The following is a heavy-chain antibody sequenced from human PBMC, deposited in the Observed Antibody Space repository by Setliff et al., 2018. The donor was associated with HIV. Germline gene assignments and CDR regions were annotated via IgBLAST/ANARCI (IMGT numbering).Heavy chain of an antibody. J-gene: IGHJ3*01. CDR1: GGSLSNHY. V-gene: IGHV4-59*11. Sequence: SETLSLTCTVSGGSLSNHYWSWLRQSPKNGLEWIGYVYYSGSTNYKPSFKSRVSISVDTSRNQFSLNLTSLTTADTAMYYCARSYYDFWDGLPRSFDVWGQGTMVTVSS. CDR3: ARSYYDFWDGLPRSFDV. D-gene: IGHD3-3*01. CDR2: VYYSGST.